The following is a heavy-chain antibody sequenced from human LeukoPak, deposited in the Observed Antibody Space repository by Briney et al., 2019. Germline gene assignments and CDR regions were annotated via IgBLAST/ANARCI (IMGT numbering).Heavy chain of an antibody. CDR2: IYSGGST. CDR3: ARVDSSGWYRRYYYYMDV. J-gene: IGHJ6*03. CDR1: GFTVNSNY. Sequence: PGGSLRLSCAASGFTVNSNYMSWVRQAPGKGLEWVSVIYSGGSTYYADSVKGRFTISRDNAKNTLYLQMNSLRAEDTAVYYCARVDSSGWYRRYYYYMDVWGKGTTVTVSS. D-gene: IGHD6-19*01. V-gene: IGHV3-66*01.